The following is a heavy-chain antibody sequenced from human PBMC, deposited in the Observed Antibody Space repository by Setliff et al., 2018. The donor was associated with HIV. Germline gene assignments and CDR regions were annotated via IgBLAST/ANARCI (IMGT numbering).Heavy chain of an antibody. J-gene: IGHJ4*02. V-gene: IGHV4-61*02. CDR3: ARAYFGSGIYY. CDR2: IYTSGST. Sequence: SETLSLTCTVSGGSISSGSYYWSWIRQPAGKGLEWIGRIYTSGSTKYNPSLKSRVTMSVDTSKNQFSLKLSSVTAADTAVYYCARAYFGSGIYYWGQGTLVTVSS. CDR1: GGSISSGSYY. D-gene: IGHD3-10*01.